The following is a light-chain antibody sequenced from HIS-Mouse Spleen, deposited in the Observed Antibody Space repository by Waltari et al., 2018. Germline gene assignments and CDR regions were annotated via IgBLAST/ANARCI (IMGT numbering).Light chain of an antibody. Sequence: SYELTQPPSVSVSPGQTASITCSGDKLGDKYACWYQQKPGQSPVLVIYQDSKRPSGIPGRFSGSNSGNTATLTISGTHAMDEADYYCQAWDSSTVVFGGGTKLTVL. CDR1: KLGDKY. CDR3: QAWDSSTVV. CDR2: QDS. J-gene: IGLJ2*01. V-gene: IGLV3-1*01.